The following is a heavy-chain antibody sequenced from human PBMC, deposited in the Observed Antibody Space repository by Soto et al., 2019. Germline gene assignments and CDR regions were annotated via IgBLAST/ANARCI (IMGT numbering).Heavy chain of an antibody. CDR1: GYTFTSYG. CDR3: ARDTQQQLVPYWFDP. V-gene: IGHV1-18*01. Sequence: QVQLVQSGAEVKKPGASVKVSCKASGYTFTSYGISWVRQAPGQGLEWMGWISAYNGNTNYAQKLQGRVTMTTDTSXXTAYMERRSLRSDDTAVYYCARDTQQQLVPYWFDPWGQGTLVTVSS. D-gene: IGHD6-13*01. J-gene: IGHJ5*02. CDR2: ISAYNGNT.